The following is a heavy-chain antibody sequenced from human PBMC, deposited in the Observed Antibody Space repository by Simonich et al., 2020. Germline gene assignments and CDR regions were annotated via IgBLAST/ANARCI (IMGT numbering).Heavy chain of an antibody. J-gene: IGHJ4*02. V-gene: IGHV1-8*03. CDR3: ARGRGGMSRGYVDY. Sequence: QVQLVQSGAEVKKPGASVKVSCKASGYTFTSYDINWVRQATGQGLELMVWMNPNSGNTGYAQKFKGRVTITRKTSISTASMDLSSLSADDTAVYYFARGRGGMSRGYVDYWGQGTLVTVSS. D-gene: IGHD2-15*01. CDR1: GYTFTSYD. CDR2: MNPNSGNT.